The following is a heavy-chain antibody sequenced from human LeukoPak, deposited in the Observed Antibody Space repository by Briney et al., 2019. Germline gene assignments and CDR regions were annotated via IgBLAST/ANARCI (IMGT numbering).Heavy chain of an antibody. Sequence: PGGSLRLSCAASGFTFSDYYMSWIRQAPGKGLEWVSYISSSGSTIYYADSVKGRFTISRDNAKNSLYLQMNSLRAEDTAVYYCARDQWGDYSSSWYAPGWGRTFDIWGQGTMVTVSS. V-gene: IGHV3-11*01. D-gene: IGHD6-13*01. CDR2: ISSSGSTI. CDR3: ARDQWGDYSSSWYAPGWGRTFDI. CDR1: GFTFSDYY. J-gene: IGHJ3*02.